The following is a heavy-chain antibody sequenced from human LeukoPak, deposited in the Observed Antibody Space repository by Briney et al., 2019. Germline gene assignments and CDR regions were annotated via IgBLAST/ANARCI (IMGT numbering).Heavy chain of an antibody. D-gene: IGHD6-19*01. J-gene: IGHJ4*02. Sequence: GGSLRLSCAASGFTFSSYSMNWVRQAPGKGLEWVSYISSSNTIYYADSVKGRFTISRDNAKNSLYLQMNSLRAEDTAVYYCARDSRGHDYWGQGTLVTVSS. CDR1: GFTFSSYS. CDR3: ARDSRGHDY. CDR2: ISSSNTI. V-gene: IGHV3-48*04.